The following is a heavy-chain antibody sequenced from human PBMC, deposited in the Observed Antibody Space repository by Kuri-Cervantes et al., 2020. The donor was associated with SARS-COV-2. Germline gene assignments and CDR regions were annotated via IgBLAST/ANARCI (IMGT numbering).Heavy chain of an antibody. CDR1: SGSISSGDYY. CDR3: ARIDYHTSGYYYYYYYMDV. Sequence: SETLSLTCAVSSGSISSGDYYWGWIRQPPGKGLEWIGSIFRSGITYYIPSLKSRVTMSVDTTKNQFSLKLSSVTAADTAVYYCARIDYHTSGYYYYYYYMDVWGKGTTVTVSS. V-gene: IGHV4-39*01. J-gene: IGHJ6*03. CDR2: IFRSGIT. D-gene: IGHD3-22*01.